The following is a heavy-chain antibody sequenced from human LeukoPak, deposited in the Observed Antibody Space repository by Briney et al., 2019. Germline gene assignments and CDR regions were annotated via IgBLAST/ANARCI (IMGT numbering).Heavy chain of an antibody. CDR1: GFTFSRPA. CDR2: VSYDGNNQ. Sequence: GGSLRLSCAASGFTFSRPALHWVRQAPGKGLEWVAVVSYDGNNQYYADSVRGRFTISRDNSKNTLYLQMNSLRAEDTVVYYCARDRMATTHFDYWGQGTLVTVSS. D-gene: IGHD5-24*01. CDR3: ARDRMATTHFDY. J-gene: IGHJ4*02. V-gene: IGHV3-30*04.